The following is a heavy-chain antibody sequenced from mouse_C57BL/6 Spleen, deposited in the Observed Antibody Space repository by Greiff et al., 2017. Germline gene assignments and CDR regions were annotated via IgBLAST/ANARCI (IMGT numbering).Heavy chain of an antibody. D-gene: IGHD3-2*02. CDR2: IDTSDSYT. CDR3: ARKEDSSGPLDY. CDR1: GYTFTSYW. J-gene: IGHJ2*01. Sequence: QVQLHQPGAELVMPGASVKLSCKVSGYTFTSYWMHWVKQRPGQGLEWIGEIDTSDSYTNYNQQFKGKSTLTVDKSSITAYMQLSSLTSEDSAVYYCARKEDSSGPLDYWGQGTTLTVSS. V-gene: IGHV1-69*01.